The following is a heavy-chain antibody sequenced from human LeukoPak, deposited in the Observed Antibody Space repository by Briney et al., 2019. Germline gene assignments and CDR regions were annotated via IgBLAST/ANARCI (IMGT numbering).Heavy chain of an antibody. D-gene: IGHD3-3*01. CDR3: ARFYDFWSGYGFDY. Sequence: PSETLSLTCTVSGGSINSYYWSWIRQPPGKGLEWIGYIYYSGSTNYNPSLKSRVTISVDTSKNQFSLKLSSVTAADTAVYYCARFYDFWSGYGFDYWGQGTLVTVSS. J-gene: IGHJ4*02. V-gene: IGHV4-59*12. CDR1: GGSINSYY. CDR2: IYYSGST.